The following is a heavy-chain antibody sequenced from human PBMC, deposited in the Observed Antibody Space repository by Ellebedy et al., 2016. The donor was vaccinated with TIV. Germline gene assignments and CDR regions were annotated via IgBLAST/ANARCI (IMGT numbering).Heavy chain of an antibody. V-gene: IGHV3-23*01. J-gene: IGHJ4*02. CDR2: ISNTGSRT. D-gene: IGHD3-22*01. CDR3: AKGRGGGSDTSAPRYYFDY. Sequence: PGGSLRLSCAASGFTFSSYAMSWVRQALGKGLEWVSTISNTGSRTYYADSVEGRFIISRDNSKKTLYLQMNSLRAEDTAVYYCAKGRGGGSDTSAPRYYFDYWGLGTLVTVSS. CDR1: GFTFSSYA.